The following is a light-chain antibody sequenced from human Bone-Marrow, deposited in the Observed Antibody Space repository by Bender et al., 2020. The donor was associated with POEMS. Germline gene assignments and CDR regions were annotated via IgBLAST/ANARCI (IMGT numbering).Light chain of an antibody. V-gene: IGLV1-44*01. J-gene: IGLJ2*01. CDR2: SNT. Sequence: QSALTQPPSASGSPGQSITISCTGTSSDVGSDNLVSWYQQLPGTAPNLLIHSNTQRPSGVPDRFSGSKSGTSASLAISGLQSEDEADYYCVAWDASLNGPVFGGGTKLTVL. CDR3: VAWDASLNGPV. CDR1: SSDVGSDNL.